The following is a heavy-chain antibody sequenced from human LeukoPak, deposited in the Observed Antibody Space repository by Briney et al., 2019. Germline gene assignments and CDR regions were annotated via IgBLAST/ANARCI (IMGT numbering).Heavy chain of an antibody. CDR1: GSTFSDHY. CDR2: TRNKANRYTT. V-gene: IGHV3-72*01. Sequence: GGSLRLSCAASGSTFSDHYMDWVRQAPGKGLEWVGRTRNKANRYTTEYAASVKGRFTISRDDSKNSLYLQMNSLKTEDTAVYYCARDQWTSSVSQTVGLAFDIWGQGTMVTVSS. D-gene: IGHD3-22*01. J-gene: IGHJ3*02. CDR3: ARDQWTSSVSQTVGLAFDI.